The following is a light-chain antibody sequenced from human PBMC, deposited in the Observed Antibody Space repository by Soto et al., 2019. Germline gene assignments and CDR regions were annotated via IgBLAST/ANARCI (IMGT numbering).Light chain of an antibody. CDR2: DVS. Sequence: QSVLTQPRSVSGSPGQSVTTSCTGTSIDVGGYNYVSWYQRHPGKAPKLMIHDVSKRPSGVPDCFSGSKSGNTASLTISGLQAEDEADYYCCSYAGSFYVFGTGTKVTVL. CDR1: SIDVGGYNY. V-gene: IGLV2-11*01. J-gene: IGLJ1*01. CDR3: CSYAGSFYV.